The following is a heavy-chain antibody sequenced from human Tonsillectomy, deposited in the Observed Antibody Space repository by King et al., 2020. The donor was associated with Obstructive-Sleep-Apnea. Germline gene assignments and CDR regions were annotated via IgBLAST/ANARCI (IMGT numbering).Heavy chain of an antibody. V-gene: IGHV1-69*04. D-gene: IGHD3-10*01. CDR3: ARVHMGLRGVPDLDS. CDR2: VIPILNMT. CDR1: GDTFINNG. J-gene: IGHJ4*02. Sequence: QLVQSGAEVKKPGSSVKVSCKASGDTFINNGFTWMRQAPGQGLEWMGGVIPILNMTNYAQRFQGRVTITAEKSTSTVSLELSSLRSQDTAMYYCARVHMGLRGVPDLDSWGQGTLVTVSS.